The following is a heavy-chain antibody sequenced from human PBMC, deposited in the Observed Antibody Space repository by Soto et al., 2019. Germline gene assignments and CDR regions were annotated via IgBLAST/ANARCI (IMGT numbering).Heavy chain of an antibody. V-gene: IGHV3-33*03. Sequence: QVQLVESGGGVVQPGRSLRLSCAASGFTFSSYGMHWVRQAPGKGLERVAVIWYDGRNKWYADSVKGRFTISRDNSKNPLFLHVTRLRAEYTAVYYGALDDRRYSGSESFPSHYWGQGPLVTV. D-gene: IGHD3-10*01. CDR1: GFTFSSYG. CDR3: ALDDRRYSGSESFPSHY. J-gene: IGHJ4*02. CDR2: IWYDGRNK.